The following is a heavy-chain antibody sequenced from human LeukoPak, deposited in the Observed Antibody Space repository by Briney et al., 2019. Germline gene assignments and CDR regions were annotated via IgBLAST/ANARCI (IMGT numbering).Heavy chain of an antibody. J-gene: IGHJ5*02. CDR2: IYYSGST. Sequence: SETLSLTCTVSGGSISSYYWSWIRQPQGKGLEWIGYIYYSGSTNYNPSLKSRVTISVDTSKNQFSLKLSSVTAADTAVYYCARHGPPAWFDPWGQGTLVTVSS. V-gene: IGHV4-59*08. CDR3: ARHGPPAWFDP. CDR1: GGSISSYY.